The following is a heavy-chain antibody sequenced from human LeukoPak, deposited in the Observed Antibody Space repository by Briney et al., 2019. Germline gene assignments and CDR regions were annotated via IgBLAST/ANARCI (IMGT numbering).Heavy chain of an antibody. CDR1: GFTFTRYD. Sequence: ASVKVSCKASGFTFTRYDINWVRQAAGQGLEWMGWMNPNSGNTGHAQKFQGRVTITRDSSISTVYMELSSLRSEDTAVYYCARTTTATTSGFDFWGQGTLVTVSS. V-gene: IGHV1-8*03. D-gene: IGHD4-17*01. J-gene: IGHJ4*02. CDR3: ARTTTATTSGFDF. CDR2: MNPNSGNT.